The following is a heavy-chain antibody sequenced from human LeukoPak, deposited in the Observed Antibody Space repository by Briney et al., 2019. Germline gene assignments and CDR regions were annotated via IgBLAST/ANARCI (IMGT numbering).Heavy chain of an antibody. D-gene: IGHD6-13*01. CDR3: ARGWAAAAGTGYYGMDV. CDR1: GGSISSYY. V-gene: IGHV4-59*01. CDR2: IYYSGST. Sequence: SETLSLTCTVSGGSISSYYWSWIRQPPGKGLEWIRYIYYSGSTNYNPSLKSRVTISVDTSKNQFSLKLSSVTAADTAVYYCARGWAAAAGTGYYGMDVWGQGTTVTVS. J-gene: IGHJ6*02.